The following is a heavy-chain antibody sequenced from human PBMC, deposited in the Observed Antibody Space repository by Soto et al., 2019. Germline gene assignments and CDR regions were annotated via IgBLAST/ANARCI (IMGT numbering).Heavy chain of an antibody. D-gene: IGHD3-16*01. J-gene: IGHJ4*02. Sequence: QVQLQESGPGLVKPSETLSLTCTVSGGPISSYYWSWIRQPPGKGLEWIGYIYYSGSTNYNPSLKSRVTISVDTSKNQFSLKLSSVTAADTAVYYCARVWGYAFDYWGQGTLVTVSS. V-gene: IGHV4-59*01. CDR3: ARVWGYAFDY. CDR2: IYYSGST. CDR1: GGPISSYY.